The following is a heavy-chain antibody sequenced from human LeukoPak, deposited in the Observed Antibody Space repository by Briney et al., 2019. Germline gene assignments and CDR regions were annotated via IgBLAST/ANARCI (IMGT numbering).Heavy chain of an antibody. J-gene: IGHJ3*02. Sequence: SETLSLTCTVSGGSISSYYWSWIRQPPGKGLEWIWYIYYSGSTNYNPSLKSRVTISVDTSKNQFSLKLSSVTAADTAVYYCARHLVGAATIAFDIWGQGTMVTVSS. V-gene: IGHV4-59*08. CDR2: IYYSGST. D-gene: IGHD1-26*01. CDR1: GGSISSYY. CDR3: ARHLVGAATIAFDI.